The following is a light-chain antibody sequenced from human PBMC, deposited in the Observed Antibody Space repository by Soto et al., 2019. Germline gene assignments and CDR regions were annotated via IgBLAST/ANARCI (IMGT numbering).Light chain of an antibody. CDR3: SSDAGTTNMV. J-gene: IGLJ3*02. CDR2: EVI. CDR1: GSDVGGYDY. V-gene: IGLV2-8*01. Sequence: QSALTQPPSASGSPGQSVTISCTGTGSDVGGYDYVSWYQLHPGGAPKLIIYEVIRRPSGVPDRFSGSKSGNTASLTVSGRKADDDADYCCSSDAGTTNMVFGGGTKVTVL.